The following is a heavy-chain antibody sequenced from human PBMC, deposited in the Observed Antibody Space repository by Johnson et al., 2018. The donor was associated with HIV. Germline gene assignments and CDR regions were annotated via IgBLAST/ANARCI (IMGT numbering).Heavy chain of an antibody. V-gene: IGHV3-74*02. CDR3: VRGVQYYDFWSGDYRGAVDK. CDR2: MNADGKST. CDR1: GFTFINYW. J-gene: IGHJ3*02. D-gene: IGHD3-3*01. Sequence: VQLVESGGGLVKPGGSLRLSCAASGFTFINYWMHWVRQAPGKGLVWVSRMNADGKSTTYADSVKGRFTISRDNAKNTLSLQMNRLRAEDTALYYCVRGVQYYDFWSGDYRGAVDKWGQGTMVTVSS.